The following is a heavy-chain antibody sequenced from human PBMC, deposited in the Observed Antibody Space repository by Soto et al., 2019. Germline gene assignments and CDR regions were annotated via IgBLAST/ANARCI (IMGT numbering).Heavy chain of an antibody. CDR1: GGSFSGYY. Sequence: SETMSLTCAVYGGSFSGYYWSWIRQPPGKELEWIGEINHSGSTNYNPSLKSRVTISVDTSKNQFSLKLSSVTAADTAVYYCARGGLRYFDWFPAHYYYGMDVWGQGTTVTVSS. D-gene: IGHD3-9*01. CDR2: INHSGST. J-gene: IGHJ6*02. V-gene: IGHV4-34*01. CDR3: ARGGLRYFDWFPAHYYYGMDV.